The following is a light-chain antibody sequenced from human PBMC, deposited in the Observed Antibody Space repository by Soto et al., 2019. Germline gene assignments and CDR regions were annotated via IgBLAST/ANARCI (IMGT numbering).Light chain of an antibody. Sequence: EIVLTQSPGTLSLSPRERATLSCRASQSVSRSYLAWYQQKPGQAPRLLIYGASSRATGIPDRFSGSGSGTDFTLTISRLEPEDFAVYYCQQYDSSPLTFGGGTKVEIK. CDR1: QSVSRSY. V-gene: IGKV3-20*01. J-gene: IGKJ4*01. CDR2: GAS. CDR3: QQYDSSPLT.